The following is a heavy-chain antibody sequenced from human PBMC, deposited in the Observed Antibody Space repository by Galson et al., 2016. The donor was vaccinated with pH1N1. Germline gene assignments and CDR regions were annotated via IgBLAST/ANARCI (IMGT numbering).Heavy chain of an antibody. CDR1: GYTFTRYG. J-gene: IGHJ4*02. D-gene: IGHD6-6*01. Sequence: SVKVSCKASGYTFTRYGIHWVRQAPGQGLEWMGCIDPSPGTTTYAQKFQGLVTMTSDTSTNTVYMELRSLKPEDTAVYHCIRDLARVRDCWGQAAPVTASS. CDR3: IRDLARVRDC. CDR2: IDPSPGTT. V-gene: IGHV1-46*03.